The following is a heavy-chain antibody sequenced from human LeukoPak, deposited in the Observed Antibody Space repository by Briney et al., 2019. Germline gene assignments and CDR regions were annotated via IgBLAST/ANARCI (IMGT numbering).Heavy chain of an antibody. D-gene: IGHD6-13*01. V-gene: IGHV3-7*01. CDR1: GFTFSSYY. J-gene: IGHJ4*02. Sequence: GGSLRLSCAASGFTFSSYYMSWVRQAPGKGLEWVANVKQDGSEKDYVDSVKGRFTISRDNAKNSLYLQMNSLRAEDTAVYYCARAAARVDYWGQGTLVTVSS. CDR2: VKQDGSEK. CDR3: ARAAARVDY.